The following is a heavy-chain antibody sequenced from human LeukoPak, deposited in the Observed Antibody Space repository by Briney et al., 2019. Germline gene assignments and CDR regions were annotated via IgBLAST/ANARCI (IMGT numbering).Heavy chain of an antibody. D-gene: IGHD5-24*01. J-gene: IGHJ4*02. Sequence: GGSLRLSCAASGFTFSGSAMHWVRQASGKGLEWVGRIRSKANSYATAYAASVKGRFTISRDDSKNTAYLQMNSLKTEDTAVYYCTTKVEMATLIDYWGQGTLVTVSS. CDR3: TTKVEMATLIDY. CDR1: GFTFSGSA. CDR2: IRSKANSYAT. V-gene: IGHV3-73*01.